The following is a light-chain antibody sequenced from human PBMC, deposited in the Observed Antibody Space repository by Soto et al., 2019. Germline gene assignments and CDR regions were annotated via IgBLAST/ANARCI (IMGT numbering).Light chain of an antibody. V-gene: IGKV3-20*01. CDR1: QSVSSSY. J-gene: IGKJ2*01. CDR2: GAS. Sequence: ETVLTQSPGTLSLSPGERVTLSCRASQSVSSSYLAWYQQKPGQAPRLLIYGASSRATGIPDRFSGSGSGTDFTLTISRLEPEDLAVYYCQRYGSSPRTFGQGTKLEIK. CDR3: QRYGSSPRT.